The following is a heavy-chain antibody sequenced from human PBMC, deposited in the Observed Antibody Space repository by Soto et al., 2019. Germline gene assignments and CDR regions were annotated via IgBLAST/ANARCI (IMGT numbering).Heavy chain of an antibody. Sequence: ASVKVSCKASGYKFTGHHIHWVRQAPGQGLEWMGWINPNNGGTNSAQKFLGRVTMTRDTSLSTAYMELSGLTSDDSAVYYCAKTYYDFWTGYYVTFDNWGQGTLVTVSS. CDR2: INPNNGGT. J-gene: IGHJ4*02. V-gene: IGHV1-2*02. CDR1: GYKFTGHH. D-gene: IGHD3-3*01. CDR3: AKTYYDFWTGYYVTFDN.